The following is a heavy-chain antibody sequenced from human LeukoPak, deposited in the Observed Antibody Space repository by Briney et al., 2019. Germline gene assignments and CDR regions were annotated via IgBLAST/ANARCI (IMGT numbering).Heavy chain of an antibody. CDR1: GFTFTSSA. CDR3: AADRCGGDCRLYYYYGMDV. D-gene: IGHD2-21*02. CDR2: IVVSSGNT. V-gene: IGHV1-58*01. J-gene: IGHJ6*02. Sequence: SVKVSCKASGFTFTSSAVQWVRQARGQRLEWIGWIVVSSGNTNYAQKFQERVTITRDMSTSTAYMELSSLRSEDTAVYYCAADRCGGDCRLYYYYGMDVWGQGTTVTVSS.